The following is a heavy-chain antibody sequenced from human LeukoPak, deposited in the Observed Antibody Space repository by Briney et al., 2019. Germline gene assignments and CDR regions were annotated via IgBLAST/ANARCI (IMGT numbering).Heavy chain of an antibody. Sequence: GGSLRLSCAASGFTFSNYAMTWVRQAPGKGLEWVSVISDSGGTTYYADSVKGRFTISRDNSKSTLYLQMNSLRAEDSAVYYCAKDYSSGWFDYWGQGTLVTVSS. D-gene: IGHD6-19*01. CDR2: ISDSGGTT. CDR1: GFTFSNYA. V-gene: IGHV3-23*01. J-gene: IGHJ5*01. CDR3: AKDYSSGWFDY.